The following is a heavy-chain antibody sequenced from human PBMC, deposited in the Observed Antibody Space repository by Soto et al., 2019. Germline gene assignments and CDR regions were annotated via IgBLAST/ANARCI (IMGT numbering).Heavy chain of an antibody. CDR1: GGSISSYY. Sequence: SETLSLTCTVSGGSISSYYWSWIRQPPGKGLEWIGYIYYTGYTNYNPSLKSRVTISVDTSKNQFSLKLSSVTAADTAVYYCARHGGITMIVGGGLLSAFDIRGQGTMVTVSS. V-gene: IGHV4-59*08. CDR3: ARHGGITMIVGGGLLSAFDI. CDR2: IYYTGYT. J-gene: IGHJ3*02. D-gene: IGHD3-22*01.